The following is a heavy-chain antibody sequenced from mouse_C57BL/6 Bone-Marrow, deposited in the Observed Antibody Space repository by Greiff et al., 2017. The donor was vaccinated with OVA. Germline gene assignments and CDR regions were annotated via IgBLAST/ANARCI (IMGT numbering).Heavy chain of an antibody. CDR1: GFNIKDDY. CDR2: IDPENGDT. D-gene: IGHD3-2*02. CDR3: TLDSSGYVGVAY. V-gene: IGHV14-4*01. J-gene: IGHJ3*01. Sequence: VQLQQSGAELVRPGASVKLSCTASGFNIKDDYMHWVKQRPEQGLEWIGWIDPENGDTEYASKFQGKATITADTSSNTAYLQLSSLTSEDTAVYYCTLDSSGYVGVAYWGQGTLVTVSA.